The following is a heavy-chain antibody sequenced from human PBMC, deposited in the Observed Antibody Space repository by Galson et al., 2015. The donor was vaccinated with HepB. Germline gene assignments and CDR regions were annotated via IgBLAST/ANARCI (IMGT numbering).Heavy chain of an antibody. CDR3: AREKWELLFRAFDI. D-gene: IGHD1-26*01. V-gene: IGHV3-48*02. J-gene: IGHJ3*02. CDR1: GFTFSSYS. CDR2: ISSSSSTI. Sequence: SLRLSCAASGFTFSSYSMNWVRQAPGKGLEWVSYISSSSSTIYYADSVKGRFTISRDNAKNSLYLQMNSLRDEDTAVYYCAREKWELLFRAFDIWGQGTMVTVSS.